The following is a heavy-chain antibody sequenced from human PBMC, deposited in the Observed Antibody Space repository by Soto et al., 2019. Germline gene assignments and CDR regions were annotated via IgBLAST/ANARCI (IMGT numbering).Heavy chain of an antibody. J-gene: IGHJ6*02. D-gene: IGHD2-2*02. CDR2: INHSGST. V-gene: IGHV4-34*01. CDR3: ARILLYMHYGMDV. CDR1: GGSFSGYY. Sequence: QVQLQQWGAGLLKPSETLSLTCAVYGGSFSGYYWSWIRQPPGKGLEWIGEINHSGSTNYNPSLKSRVTISVDTSKNQFSLKLSSVTAADTAVYYCARILLYMHYGMDVWGQGTTVTVSS.